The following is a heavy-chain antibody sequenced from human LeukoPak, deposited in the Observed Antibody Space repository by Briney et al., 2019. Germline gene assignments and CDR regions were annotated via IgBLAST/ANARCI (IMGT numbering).Heavy chain of an antibody. Sequence: PSETLSLTCTVSGGSISSSSYYWGWIRQPPGKGLEWIGSIYYSGSTYYNPSLKSRVTISVDTSKNQFSLKLSSVTAADTAVYYCARHSYDSSGYYTDYWGQGTLVTVSS. D-gene: IGHD3-22*01. V-gene: IGHV4-39*01. CDR1: GGSISSSSYY. CDR2: IYYSGST. CDR3: ARHSYDSSGYYTDY. J-gene: IGHJ4*02.